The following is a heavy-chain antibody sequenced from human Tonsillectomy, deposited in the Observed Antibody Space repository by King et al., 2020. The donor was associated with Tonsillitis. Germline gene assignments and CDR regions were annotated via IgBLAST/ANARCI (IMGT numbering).Heavy chain of an antibody. CDR2: ISSSSSYI. CDR1: GFTFSSYS. CDR3: AKEWGAGWDYFSGMAV. V-gene: IGHV3-21*01. J-gene: IGHJ6*02. D-gene: IGHD1-26*01. Sequence: VQLVESGGGLVKPGGSLRLSCAASGFTFSSYSMNWVRQAPGKGLEWVSSISSSSSYIYYADSVKGRFTISRDNAKNPMYLQMNSLRAEDTAVYYCAKEWGAGWDYFSGMAVWGPGTTVTVSS.